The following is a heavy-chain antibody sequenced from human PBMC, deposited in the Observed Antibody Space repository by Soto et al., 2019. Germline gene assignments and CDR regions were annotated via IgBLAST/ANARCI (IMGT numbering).Heavy chain of an antibody. D-gene: IGHD3-10*01. J-gene: IGHJ5*02. CDR2: IFTRDSET. CDR3: ARGYFDSGHGYDL. V-gene: IGHV5-51*01. Sequence: GESLKISCKGPGHLFNNHWICWVRQTPGKGLEWMGLIFTRDSETKTRPSFQGHVSFSVDNSINTVYLQWTSLKTTDTGIYFCARGYFDSGHGYDLWGQGTLVTVSS. CDR1: GHLFNNHW.